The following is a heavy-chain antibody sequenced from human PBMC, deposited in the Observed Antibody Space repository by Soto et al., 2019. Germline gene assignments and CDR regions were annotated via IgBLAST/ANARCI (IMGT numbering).Heavy chain of an antibody. CDR2: IKEDGSEK. CDR3: GRRGSWGSDS. V-gene: IGHV3-7*05. Sequence: EVQLVESGGGLVQPGGSLRLSCAASGFTFSDFWMSWVHQAPGKGLEWVANIKEDGSEKYYVDSVKGRFTISRNNAQNSLYLQMNSLRAEDTAVYYWGRRGSWGSDSWGPGTLVTVSS. D-gene: IGHD7-27*01. CDR1: GFTFSDFW. J-gene: IGHJ4*02.